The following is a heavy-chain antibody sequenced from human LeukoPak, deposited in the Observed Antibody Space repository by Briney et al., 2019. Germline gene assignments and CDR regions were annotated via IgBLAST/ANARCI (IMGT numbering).Heavy chain of an antibody. D-gene: IGHD3-3*01. CDR3: TRETSXRXYDFWSGWDY. V-gene: IGHV6-1*01. Sequence: SQTLSLTCAISGDGVSSNSAAWNWVRQSPSRGLEWLGRTFHRSKWYNDYAVFVKSRITINPDTSKNQFSLQLNSVTPEDTAVYYCTRETSXRXYDFWSGWDYWGQGTLVTVSS. CDR1: GDGVSSNSAA. J-gene: IGHJ4*02. CDR2: TFHRSKWYN.